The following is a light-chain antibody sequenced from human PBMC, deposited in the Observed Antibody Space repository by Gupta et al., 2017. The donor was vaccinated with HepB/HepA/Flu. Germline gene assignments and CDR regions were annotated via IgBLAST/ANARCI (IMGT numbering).Light chain of an antibody. CDR2: DAS. J-gene: IGKJ1*01. V-gene: IGKV3-11*01. Sequence: DIVLTQSPATLSLSPGERATLSCRASQSVSSYLAWYQQKPGQAPRLLIYDASNRATGIPARFSGSGSGKDFTLTISSLEPEDFAVYYCQQRSNWPSTFGQGTKVEIK. CDR1: QSVSSY. CDR3: QQRSNWPST.